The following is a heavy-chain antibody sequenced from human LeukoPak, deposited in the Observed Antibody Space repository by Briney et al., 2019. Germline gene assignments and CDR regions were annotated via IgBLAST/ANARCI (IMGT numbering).Heavy chain of an antibody. D-gene: IGHD3-10*01. CDR1: GYTFTSYD. V-gene: IGHV1-8*03. J-gene: IGHJ6*03. CDR3: ARPTGGSGTHPYYYYMDV. CDR2: MNPNSGNT. Sequence: GASVKVSCKASGYTFTSYDINWVRQATGQGLEWMGWMNPNSGNTGYAQKFQGRVTITRNTSISTAYMELSSLRSEDTAVYYCARPTGGSGTHPYYYYMDVWGKGTTVTVSS.